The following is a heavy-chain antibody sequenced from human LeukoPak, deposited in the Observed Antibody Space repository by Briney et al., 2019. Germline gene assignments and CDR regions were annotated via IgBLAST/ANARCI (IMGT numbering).Heavy chain of an antibody. J-gene: IGHJ4*02. CDR3: ARDHYHKIHSVMVTAPDY. CDR2: INPTGGST. CDR1: GYTFPSYY. Sequence: ASVKVSCKASGYTFPSYYMLWVRQAPGEGLEWMGIINPTGGSTSYAQKLQGRVTMTRDTSTSTVYMELSSLRSEDTAVYYCARDHYHKIHSVMVTAPDYWGQGTLVIVSS. D-gene: IGHD2-21*02. V-gene: IGHV1-46*01.